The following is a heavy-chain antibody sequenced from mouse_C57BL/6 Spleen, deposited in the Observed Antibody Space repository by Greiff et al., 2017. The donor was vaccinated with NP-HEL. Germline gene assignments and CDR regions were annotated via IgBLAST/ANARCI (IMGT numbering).Heavy chain of an antibody. J-gene: IGHJ1*03. CDR3: ARGHGSSYVGYFDV. CDR1: GFTFSSYA. CDR2: ISDGGSYT. V-gene: IGHV5-4*01. D-gene: IGHD1-1*01. Sequence: DVHLVESGGGLVKPGGSLKLSCAASGFTFSSYAMSWVRQTPEKRLEWVATISDGGSYTYYPDNVKGRFTISRDNAKNNLYLQMSHLKSEDTAMYYCARGHGSSYVGYFDVWGTGTTVTVSS.